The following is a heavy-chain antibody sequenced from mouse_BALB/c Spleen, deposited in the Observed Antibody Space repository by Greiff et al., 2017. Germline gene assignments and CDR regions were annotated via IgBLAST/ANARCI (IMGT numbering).Heavy chain of an antibody. Sequence: QVQLQQSGAELVKPGASVKLSCTASGFNIKDTYMHWVKQRPGQGLEWIGYINPSSGYTNYNQKFKDKATLTADKSSSTAYMQLSSLTSEDSAVYYCARCYGSNWYFDVWGAGTTVTVSS. CDR2: INPSSGYT. CDR3: ARCYGSNWYFDV. V-gene: IGHV1S26*01. D-gene: IGHD1-1*01. J-gene: IGHJ1*01. CDR1: GFNIKDTY.